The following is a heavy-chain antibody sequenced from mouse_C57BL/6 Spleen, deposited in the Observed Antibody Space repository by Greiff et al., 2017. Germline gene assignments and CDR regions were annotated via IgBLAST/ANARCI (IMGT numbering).Heavy chain of an antibody. CDR2: INPSSGYT. D-gene: IGHD2-4*01. V-gene: IGHV1-4*01. J-gene: IGHJ3*01. CDR3: EEITTGRGFAY. Sequence: VKLQQSGAELARPGASVKMSCKASGYTFSSYTMHWVKQRPGQGLEWIGYINPSSGYTKYNQKFKDKATLTADKSSSTAYMQLSSLTSEDSAVYYCEEITTGRGFAYWGQGTLVTVSA. CDR1: GYTFSSYT.